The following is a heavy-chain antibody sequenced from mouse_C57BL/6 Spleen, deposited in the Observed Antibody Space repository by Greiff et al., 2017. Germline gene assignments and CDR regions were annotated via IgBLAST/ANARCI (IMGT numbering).Heavy chain of an antibody. J-gene: IGHJ4*01. D-gene: IGHD2-2*01. CDR2: IDPSDSYT. V-gene: IGHV1-69*01. CDR3: VRGGLRRAMDY. Sequence: QVQLQQPGAELVMPGASVKLSCKASGYTFTSYWMHWVKQRPGQGLEWIGEIDPSDSYTNYNQKFKGKSTLTVDKSSSTAYMQLSSLTSEDSAVYYCVRGGLRRAMDYWGQGTSVTVSS. CDR1: GYTFTSYW.